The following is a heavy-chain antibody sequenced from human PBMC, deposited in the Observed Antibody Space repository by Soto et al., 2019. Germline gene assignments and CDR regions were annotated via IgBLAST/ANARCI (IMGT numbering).Heavy chain of an antibody. J-gene: IGHJ4*02. CDR1: GGSISSYY. CDR2: IYYSGST. CDR3: ARRYGGNLDY. Sequence: QVQLQESGPGLVKPSETLSLTCTVSGGSISSYYWSWIRQPPGKGLEWIGYIYYSGSTKYNPSLQSRVTISVDTSKNQFSLKLSSVTAADTAVYYCARRYGGNLDYWGQGTLVTVSS. V-gene: IGHV4-59*08. D-gene: IGHD1-26*01.